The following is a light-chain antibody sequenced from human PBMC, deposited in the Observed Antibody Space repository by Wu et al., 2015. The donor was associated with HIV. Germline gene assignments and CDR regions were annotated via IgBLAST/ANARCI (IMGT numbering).Light chain of an antibody. CDR2: DAS. CDR3: QQRSNWPPGLT. V-gene: IGKV3-11*01. CDR1: QSVSSY. Sequence: EIVLTQSPATLSLSPGERATLSCRASQSVSSYLAWYQQKPGQAPRLLIYDASNRATGIPARFSGSGPGTDFTLTISSLEPEDFAVYYCQQRSNWPPGLTFGGGTKLEIK. J-gene: IGKJ4*01.